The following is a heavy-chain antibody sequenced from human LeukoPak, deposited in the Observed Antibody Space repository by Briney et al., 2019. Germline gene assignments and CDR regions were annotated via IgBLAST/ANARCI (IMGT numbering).Heavy chain of an antibody. CDR1: GFTFSSYG. CDR2: ISYDGSNK. CDR3: AREQGESGSYYFDY. J-gene: IGHJ4*02. Sequence: PGRSLRLSCAASGFTFSSYGMHWVRQAPGKGLEWVAVISYDGSNKYYADSVRGRFTISRDNSKNTLYLQMNSLRAEDTAVYYCAREQGESGSYYFDYWGQGTLVTVSS. D-gene: IGHD1-26*01. V-gene: IGHV3-30*03.